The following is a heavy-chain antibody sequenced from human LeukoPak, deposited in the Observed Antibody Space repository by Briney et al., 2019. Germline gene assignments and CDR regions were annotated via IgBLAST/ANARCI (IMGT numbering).Heavy chain of an antibody. D-gene: IGHD6-13*01. CDR2: ISHDGSNK. J-gene: IGHJ4*02. CDR3: ARDRQLAYFDY. V-gene: IGHV3-30-3*01. Sequence: GGSLRLSCAASGFTFSSYAMHWVRQAPGKGPEWVAVISHDGSNKYYANSVKGRFTISRDNSKNTLYLQMNSLRAEDTAVYYCARDRQLAYFDYWGQGTLVTVSS. CDR1: GFTFSSYA.